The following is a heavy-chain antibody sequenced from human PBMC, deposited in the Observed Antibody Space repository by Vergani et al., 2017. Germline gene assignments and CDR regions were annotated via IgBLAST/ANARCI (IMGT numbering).Heavy chain of an antibody. Sequence: EVQLLESGGGLVQPGGSLRLSCAASGFTFSSYAMSWVRQAPGKGLKWVSAISGSGGSTYYADSVKGRFTISRDNSKNTLYLQMNSLRAEDTAVYYCAKVDSSGWYAPYYGMDVWGQGTTVTVSS. D-gene: IGHD6-19*01. CDR1: GFTFSSYA. CDR2: ISGSGGST. CDR3: AKVDSSGWYAPYYGMDV. V-gene: IGHV3-23*01. J-gene: IGHJ6*02.